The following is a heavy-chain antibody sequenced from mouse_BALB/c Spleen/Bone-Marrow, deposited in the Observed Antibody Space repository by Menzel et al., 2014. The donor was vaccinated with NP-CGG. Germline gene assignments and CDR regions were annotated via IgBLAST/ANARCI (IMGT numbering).Heavy chain of an antibody. Sequence: EVNVVESGGGLVKPGGSLKLSCAASGFTFSYYAMSWVRQSPEKSLEWVAEISSGGSYTYYPDTVTGRFTISRDNAKNTLYLEMSSLRSEDTTMYYCARDSSGYFDYWGQGTTLTVSS. D-gene: IGHD3-1*01. CDR2: ISSGGSYT. V-gene: IGHV5-9-4*01. J-gene: IGHJ2*01. CDR3: ARDSSGYFDY. CDR1: GFTFSYYA.